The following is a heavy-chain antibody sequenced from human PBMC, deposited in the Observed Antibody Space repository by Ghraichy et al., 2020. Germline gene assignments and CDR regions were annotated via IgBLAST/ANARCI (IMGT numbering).Heavy chain of an antibody. CDR3: AGGQWLVRTDY. Sequence: SETLSLTCTVSGYSISSGYYWGWIRQPPGKGLEWVGSIYHSGSTYYNPSLKSRVTISVDTSKNQFSLKLGSVTAADTAVYYCAGGQWLVRTDYWGQGTLVTVSS. CDR1: GYSISSGYY. J-gene: IGHJ4*02. D-gene: IGHD6-19*01. V-gene: IGHV4-38-2*02. CDR2: IYHSGST.